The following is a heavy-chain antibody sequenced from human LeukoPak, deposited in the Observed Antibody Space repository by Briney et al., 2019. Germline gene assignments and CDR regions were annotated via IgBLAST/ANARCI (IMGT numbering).Heavy chain of an antibody. J-gene: IGHJ4*02. CDR1: GFTVSSNY. D-gene: IGHD2-15*01. Sequence: PGGSLRLSCAASGFTVSSNYMSWVRQAPGKGLEWVSVIYSGGSTYYADSVEGRFTISRDNSKNTLYLQMNSLRAEDTAVYYCARWWRGYFDYWGQGTLVTVSS. CDR3: ARWWRGYFDY. CDR2: IYSGGST. V-gene: IGHV3-53*01.